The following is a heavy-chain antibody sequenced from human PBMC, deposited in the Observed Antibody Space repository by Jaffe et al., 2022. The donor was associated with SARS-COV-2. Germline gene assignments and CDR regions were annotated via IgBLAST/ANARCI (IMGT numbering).Heavy chain of an antibody. CDR1: GFTFNNAW. CDR3: TTRYKLDGFDL. CDR2: IKMKSDGGTT. D-gene: IGHD1-1*01. V-gene: IGHV3-15*01. J-gene: IGHJ3*01. Sequence: EVQLVESGGGLVKPGGSLRLSCVASGFTFNNAWMTWVRQAPGKGLEWVGRIKMKSDGGTTDYAAPVKGRFTISRDDSKNTLYLQMNSLKTEDTAVYYCTTRYKLDGFDLWGQGTMVTVSS.